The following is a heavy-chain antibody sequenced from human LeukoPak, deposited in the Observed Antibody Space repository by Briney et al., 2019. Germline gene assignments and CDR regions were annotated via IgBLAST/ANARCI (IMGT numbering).Heavy chain of an antibody. CDR3: ARGGYNWFDP. CDR1: GFIFSRYG. V-gene: IGHV3-23*01. D-gene: IGHD2-2*01. J-gene: IGHJ5*02. Sequence: GGSLRLSCAASGFIFSRYGMSWVRQAPGKGLEWVSAISGSGGTSYYADSVKGRFTISRDNSKNTLYLQINSLRAEDTAVYYCARGGYNWFDPWGQGTLVTVSS. CDR2: ISGSGGTS.